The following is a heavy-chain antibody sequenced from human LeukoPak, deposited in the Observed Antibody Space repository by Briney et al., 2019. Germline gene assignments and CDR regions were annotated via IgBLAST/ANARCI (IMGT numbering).Heavy chain of an antibody. CDR1: GGSISSYY. V-gene: IGHV4-4*07. CDR3: AGDPRYYSSGWYNWFDP. CDR2: IYTSGST. Sequence: SETLSLTCTVSGGSISSYYWSWVRQPAGKGLKWFGRIYTSGSTNYNPSLKSRVTMSVDTSKNQFSLKLSSVTAADTAVYYCAGDPRYYSSGWYNWFDPWGQGTLVTVSS. J-gene: IGHJ5*02. D-gene: IGHD6-19*01.